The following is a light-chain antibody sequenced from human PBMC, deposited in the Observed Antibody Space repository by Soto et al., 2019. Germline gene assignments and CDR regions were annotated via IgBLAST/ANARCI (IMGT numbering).Light chain of an antibody. V-gene: IGKV1-5*03. CDR2: KAS. Sequence: DIQMTQSPSSVSASVGGRVTITCRASQRIVTWLAWYQQKPGKAPKLLIYKASTLQSGVPARFSGSGSGTEFTLTIRSLQPDDSATYFCQQYNTSPMTFGQGTRLEIK. CDR3: QQYNTSPMT. CDR1: QRIVTW. J-gene: IGKJ5*01.